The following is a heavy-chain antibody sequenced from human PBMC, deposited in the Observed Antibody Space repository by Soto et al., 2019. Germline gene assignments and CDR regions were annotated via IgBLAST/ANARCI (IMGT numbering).Heavy chain of an antibody. CDR1: GFTFSSYA. CDR3: ANYQPMTQPRPYFDY. CDR2: ISSSGVST. V-gene: IGHV3-23*01. Sequence: EVQLLESGGDLIQPGGSLRLSCAASGFTFSSYAMSWVRQAPGKGLGWVSAISSSGVSTFYADSVKGRFTISRDNSRNTLYLQMYSLRAEDTAIYYCANYQPMTQPRPYFDYWGQGTLVTVSS. J-gene: IGHJ4*02. D-gene: IGHD3-22*01.